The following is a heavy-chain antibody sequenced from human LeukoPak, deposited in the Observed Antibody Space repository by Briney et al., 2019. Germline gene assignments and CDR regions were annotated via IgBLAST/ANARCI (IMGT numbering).Heavy chain of an antibody. D-gene: IGHD2-15*01. V-gene: IGHV1-69*04. CDR3: ARDVRYCSGGSCYPDAFDI. J-gene: IGHJ3*02. CDR2: IIPILGIA. CDR1: GGTFSSYT. Sequence: SVKVSCKASGGTFSSYTISWVRQAPGQGLEWMGRIIPILGIANYAQKFQGRVTITADKSTSTAYMELSSLRSEDTAVYYCARDVRYCSGGSCYPDAFDIWGQGTMVTVSS.